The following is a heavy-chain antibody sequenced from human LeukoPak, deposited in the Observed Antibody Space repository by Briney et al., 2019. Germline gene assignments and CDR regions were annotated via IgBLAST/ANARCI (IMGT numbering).Heavy chain of an antibody. CDR3: AREGIAVADYYYYMDV. CDR2: IKQDGSEK. D-gene: IGHD6-19*01. V-gene: IGHV3-7*01. Sequence: PGGSLRLSCAASGFTFSSYWMSWVRQAPGKGLEWVANIKQDGSEKYYVDSVKGRFTISRDNAKNSLYLQMNSPRAEDTAVYYCAREGIAVADYYYYMDVWGKGTTVTVSS. CDR1: GFTFSSYW. J-gene: IGHJ6*03.